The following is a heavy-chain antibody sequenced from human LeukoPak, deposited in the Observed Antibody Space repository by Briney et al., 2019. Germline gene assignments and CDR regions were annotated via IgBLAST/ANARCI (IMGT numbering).Heavy chain of an antibody. Sequence: GRSLRLSCSASGLTFDDYAVSWFRQAPGKGLEWVGFIRSKAFGGTPEYAASVRGRFTISRDDSKSIAYLQMNSLKTEDTAVYYCTRNTVTVHFDYWSQGTLVTVSS. D-gene: IGHD4-17*01. CDR2: IRSKAFGGTP. J-gene: IGHJ4*02. CDR3: TRNTVTVHFDY. CDR1: GLTFDDYA. V-gene: IGHV3-49*03.